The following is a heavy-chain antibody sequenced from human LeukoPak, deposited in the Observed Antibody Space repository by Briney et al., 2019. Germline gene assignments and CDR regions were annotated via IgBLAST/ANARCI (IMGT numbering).Heavy chain of an antibody. CDR2: IKSKTDSVTR. J-gene: IGHJ3*02. V-gene: IGHV3-15*01. CDR3: TTDQAIVRGIIVTWTVSI. Sequence: GGSLRLSCPASGFSLSNAWMNWARQDPGKGLEWVGRIKSKTDSVTRDYAAPVQGRFTISQDDSKSLLFLQMHSLNSEDTAVYYCTTDQAIVRGIIVTWTVSIWGQGTVVSVSS. CDR1: GFSLSNAW. D-gene: IGHD3-10*01.